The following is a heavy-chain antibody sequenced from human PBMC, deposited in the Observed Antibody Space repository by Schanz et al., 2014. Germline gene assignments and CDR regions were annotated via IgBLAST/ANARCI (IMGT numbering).Heavy chain of an antibody. CDR1: GFTFSTHA. V-gene: IGHV3-23*04. CDR3: AKNQYDDVDLSSFYFDF. Sequence: EVQLVESGGGLVQPGGSLRLSCTASGFTFSTHAMSWVRQAPGKGLEWVSSISSGGGSTYYADSVKGRFTISRDNSKNTLYLQMNSLRPEDTAIYYCAKNQYDDVDLSSFYFDFWGQGTLVTVSS. CDR2: ISSGGGST. D-gene: IGHD3-10*02. J-gene: IGHJ4*02.